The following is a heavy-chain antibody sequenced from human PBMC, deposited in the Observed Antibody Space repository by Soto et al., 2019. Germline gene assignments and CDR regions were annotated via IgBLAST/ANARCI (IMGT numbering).Heavy chain of an antibody. CDR1: GFTFDDYA. J-gene: IGHJ6*03. V-gene: IGHV3-9*01. CDR3: AKDIMHYYYYYYMDV. Sequence: GGSLRLSWAASGFTFDDYAMHWVRQAPGKGLEWVSGISWNSGSIGYADSVKGRFTISRDNAKNSLYLQMNSLRAEDTALYYCAKDIMHYYYYYYMDVWGKGTTVTVSS. CDR2: ISWNSGSI.